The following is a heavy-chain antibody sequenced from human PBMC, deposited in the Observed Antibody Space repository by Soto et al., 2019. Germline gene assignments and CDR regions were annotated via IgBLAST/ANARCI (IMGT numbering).Heavy chain of an antibody. D-gene: IGHD5-12*01. Sequence: QVQLQVSAPGLVKPSETLSLTCTVSGDSISAYSWSWVRQPPGKGLEWIGNIHYNGNTKYNPSLNSRVTMYVDTSKNQFPLKLISVTAADTAKYFCAREGNLGRWLQPLDFWGQGTLVTVSS. J-gene: IGHJ4*02. CDR3: AREGNLGRWLQPLDF. CDR2: IHYNGNT. CDR1: GDSISAYS. V-gene: IGHV4-59*01.